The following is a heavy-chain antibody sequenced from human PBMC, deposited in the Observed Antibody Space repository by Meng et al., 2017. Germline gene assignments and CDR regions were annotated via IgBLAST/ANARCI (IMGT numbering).Heavy chain of an antibody. CDR1: GYTFTSYD. Sequence: ASVKVSCKASGYTFTSYDINWVRQATGQGLEWMGWMNPNSGNTGYAQKFQGRVTITRNTSISTAYMELSSVTAADTAVYYCARDRAAALLDYWGQGTLVTVSS. D-gene: IGHD6-13*01. CDR3: ARDRAAALLDY. J-gene: IGHJ4*02. V-gene: IGHV1-8*03. CDR2: MNPNSGNT.